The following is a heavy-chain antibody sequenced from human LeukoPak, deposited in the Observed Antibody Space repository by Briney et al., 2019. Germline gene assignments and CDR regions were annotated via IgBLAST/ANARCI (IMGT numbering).Heavy chain of an antibody. V-gene: IGHV3-66*01. J-gene: IGHJ3*02. CDR1: GVTVSGNY. CDR2: IYSGGST. CDR3: ARGHDYGDYDTDSDAFDI. Sequence: GVSLRLSCAASGVTVSGNYMSWVRQAPGKGLEWVSVIYSGGSTYYADSVKGRFTISRDNSKNTLYLQMNSLRAEDTAVYYCARGHDYGDYDTDSDAFDIWGQGTMVTVSS. D-gene: IGHD4-17*01.